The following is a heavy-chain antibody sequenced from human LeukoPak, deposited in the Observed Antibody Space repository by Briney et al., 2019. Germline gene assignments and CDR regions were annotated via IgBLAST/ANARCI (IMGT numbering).Heavy chain of an antibody. CDR3: ARGFYCSSTSCYGILDV. J-gene: IGHJ6*04. D-gene: IGHD2-2*01. V-gene: IGHV1-2*02. CDR1: GYTFTGYY. CDR2: INPNSGGT. Sequence: GASVKVSCKASGYTFTGYYMHWVRQAPGQGLEWMGWINPNSGGTNYAQKFQGRVTMTRDTSISTAYMELSRLRSDDTAVYYCARGFYCSSTSCYGILDVWGKGTTVTISS.